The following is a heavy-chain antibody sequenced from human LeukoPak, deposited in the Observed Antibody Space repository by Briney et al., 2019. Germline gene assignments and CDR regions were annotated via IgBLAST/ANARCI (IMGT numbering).Heavy chain of an antibody. CDR1: GGTFSSYA. Sequence: SVKVSCKASGGTFSSYAISWVRQAPGQGLEWMGGIIPIFGTANYAQKFQGRVTITADESTSTAYMELSSLRSEDTAVYYCARGKRDYDILTGYYKSPPDAFDIWGQGTMVTVSS. CDR3: ARGKRDYDILTGYYKSPPDAFDI. D-gene: IGHD3-9*01. V-gene: IGHV1-69*13. CDR2: IIPIFGTA. J-gene: IGHJ3*02.